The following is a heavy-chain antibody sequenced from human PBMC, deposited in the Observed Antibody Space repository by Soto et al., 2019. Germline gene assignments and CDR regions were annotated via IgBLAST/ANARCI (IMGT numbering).Heavy chain of an antibody. CDR1: GFTFSSYA. J-gene: IGHJ4*02. Sequence: QVQLVESGGGVVQPGRSLRLSCAASGFTFSSYAMHWVRQAPGKGLEWVAVISYDGSNKYYADSVKGRFTISRDNSKNTLYLQMNSLRAEDTAVYYCARDRRRESYWETYYFDYWGQGTLVTVSS. CDR2: ISYDGSNK. CDR3: ARDRRRESYWETYYFDY. V-gene: IGHV3-30-3*01. D-gene: IGHD3-10*01.